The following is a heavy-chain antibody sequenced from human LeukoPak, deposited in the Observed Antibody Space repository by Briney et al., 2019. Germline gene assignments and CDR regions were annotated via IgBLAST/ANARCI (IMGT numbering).Heavy chain of an antibody. J-gene: IGHJ4*02. V-gene: IGHV3-30*02. Sequence: PGGSLRLSCAASGFSFSTSGMHWIRQAPGKGLEWVAFIQSDGGNEYYADSVKGRFTISRDNAKNSLYLQMNSLRSEDTAVYYCATGGYSGYDFDYWGQGTLVTVSS. CDR2: IQSDGGNE. D-gene: IGHD5-12*01. CDR3: ATGGYSGYDFDY. CDR1: GFSFSTSG.